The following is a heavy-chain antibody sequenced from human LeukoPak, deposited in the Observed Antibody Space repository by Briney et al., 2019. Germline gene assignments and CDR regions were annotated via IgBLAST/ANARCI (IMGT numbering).Heavy chain of an antibody. D-gene: IGHD3-22*01. Sequence: ASVKDSCKASGYTFTGYYMHWVRQAPGQGLEWMGWINPNSGGTNYAQKFQGRVTMTRDTSISTAYMELSRLRSDDTAVYYCARDGGPYYYDSTAFYMDVWGKGTTVTVSS. CDR1: GYTFTGYY. CDR3: ARDGGPYYYDSTAFYMDV. CDR2: INPNSGGT. J-gene: IGHJ6*03. V-gene: IGHV1-2*02.